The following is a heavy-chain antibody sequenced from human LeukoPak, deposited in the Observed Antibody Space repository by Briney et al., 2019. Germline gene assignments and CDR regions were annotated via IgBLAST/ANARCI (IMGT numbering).Heavy chain of an antibody. CDR2: ISYDGSNE. Sequence: GGSLRLSCAASGFTFSSYGMHWVRQAPGKGLEWVAVISYDGSNEYYADSVKGRFTISRDNSKNTLYLQMNSLRAEDTAVYYCAKDPSGGAFDIWGQGTMVTVSS. J-gene: IGHJ3*02. CDR1: GFTFSSYG. V-gene: IGHV3-30*18. CDR3: AKDPSGGAFDI. D-gene: IGHD3-16*01.